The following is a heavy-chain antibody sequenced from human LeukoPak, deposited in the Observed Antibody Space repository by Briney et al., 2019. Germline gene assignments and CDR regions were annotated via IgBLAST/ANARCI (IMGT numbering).Heavy chain of an antibody. CDR1: GDSISAYY. Sequence: SKTLSLTCTVSGDSISAYYWSWIRQPAGRGLEWIGRIHASGSTRYNPSLKSRVTMSVDTSKSQFSLRLTSVTAADTAVYYCARGPRGTPWSDDAFDIWGQGTMVIVSS. CDR2: IHASGST. CDR3: ARGPRGTPWSDDAFDI. J-gene: IGHJ3*02. V-gene: IGHV4-4*07. D-gene: IGHD1-26*01.